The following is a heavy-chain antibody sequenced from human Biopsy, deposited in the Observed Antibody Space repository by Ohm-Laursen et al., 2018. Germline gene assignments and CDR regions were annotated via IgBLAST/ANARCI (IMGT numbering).Heavy chain of an antibody. CDR1: GGSLNNHY. J-gene: IGHJ4*02. D-gene: IGHD3-22*01. CDR2: IYYSGRT. Sequence: SQTLSLTCSVSGGSLNNHYWSWIRQSPGKGLEWLGYIYYSGRTNYNPSVKSRIIVSVDTSKNQLSLKVTSVTATDPAMYYCARHDRSGYWGIDYWGQGALVTVSA. V-gene: IGHV4-59*08. CDR3: ARHDRSGYWGIDY.